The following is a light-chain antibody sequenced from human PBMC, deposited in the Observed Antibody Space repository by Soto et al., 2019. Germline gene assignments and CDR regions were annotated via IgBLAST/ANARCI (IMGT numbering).Light chain of an antibody. Sequence: ENVLTQSPDTLSLSPGERATLSCRASQIVSSGYLAWYQHKPGQAPRLLIYGASSRAADIPDRFSGSGSRTEFTLTISRLEPEDIGVYFCHQYASPLWTFGQGTKVEIK. CDR2: GAS. J-gene: IGKJ1*01. V-gene: IGKV3-20*01. CDR1: QIVSSGY. CDR3: HQYASPLWT.